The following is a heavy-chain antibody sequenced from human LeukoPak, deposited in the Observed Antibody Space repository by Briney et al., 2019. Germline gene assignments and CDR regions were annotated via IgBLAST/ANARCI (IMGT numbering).Heavy chain of an antibody. CDR1: GYTFTGYY. J-gene: IGHJ4*02. CDR2: INPNSGGT. D-gene: IGHD3-22*01. Sequence: GASVKVSCKASGYTFTGYYMHWVRQAPGQGLESMGWINPNSGGTNYAQKFQGRVTMTRDTSISTAYMELSRLRSDDTAVYYCARINYDSSGAKYYFDYWGQGTLVTVSS. V-gene: IGHV1-2*02. CDR3: ARINYDSSGAKYYFDY.